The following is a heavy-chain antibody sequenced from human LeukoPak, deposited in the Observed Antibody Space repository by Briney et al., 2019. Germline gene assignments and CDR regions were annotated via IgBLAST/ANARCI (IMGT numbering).Heavy chain of an antibody. J-gene: IGHJ4*02. D-gene: IGHD2-15*01. CDR3: AKDVPAALSGGSCFEY. V-gene: IGHV3-21*04. Sequence: GGSLRLSCAASSFTFSSYNMNWVRQAPGKGLEWVSSISSSGSYIYYRDSVKGRFTISRDNSKNTLYLQMNSLRAEDTAVYYCAKDVPAALSGGSCFEYWGQGTLVTVSS. CDR1: SFTFSSYN. CDR2: ISSSGSYI.